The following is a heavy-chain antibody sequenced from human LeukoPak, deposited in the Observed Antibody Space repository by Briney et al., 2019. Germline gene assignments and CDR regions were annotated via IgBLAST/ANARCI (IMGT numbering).Heavy chain of an antibody. CDR2: IKEDGSEK. D-gene: IGHD6-19*01. V-gene: IGHV3-7*03. J-gene: IGHJ4*02. Sequence: PGGSLRLSCAASGFTFSSDWMSWVRQAPGKGLEWVANIKEDGSEKYYVDSVKGRFTMSRDNAKNSLYLQMNSLRAEDTAVYYCAKGVGYSSGWYSGYYFDYWGQGTLVTVSS. CDR1: GFTFSSDW. CDR3: AKGVGYSSGWYSGYYFDY.